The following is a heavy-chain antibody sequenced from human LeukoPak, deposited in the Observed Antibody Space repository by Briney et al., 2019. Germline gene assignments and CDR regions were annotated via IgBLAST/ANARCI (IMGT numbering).Heavy chain of an antibody. CDR2: INHSGST. V-gene: IGHV4-34*01. J-gene: IGHJ4*02. CDR1: GGSFSGYY. Sequence: SETLSLTCAVYGGSFSGYYWSWIRQPQGKGLEWIGEINHSGSTNYNPSLKSRVTISVDTSKNQFSLKLSSVTAADTAVYYCAGGMYSSSWYRLGFDYWGQGTLVTVSS. D-gene: IGHD6-13*01. CDR3: AGGMYSSSWYRLGFDY.